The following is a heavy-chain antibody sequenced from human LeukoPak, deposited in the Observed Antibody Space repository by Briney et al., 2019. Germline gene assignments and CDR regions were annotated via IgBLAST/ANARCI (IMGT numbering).Heavy chain of an antibody. CDR2: ISGSGGST. CDR1: GFTFNSYA. J-gene: IGHJ4*02. CDR3: ARGGYSYGAFDY. Sequence: PGGSLRLSCAASGFTFNSYAMSWVRQAPGKGLEWVSAISGSGGSTYYADSVKGRFTISRDNSKNTLYLQMNSLRAEDTAVYYCARGGYSYGAFDYWGQGTLVTVSS. D-gene: IGHD5-18*01. V-gene: IGHV3-23*01.